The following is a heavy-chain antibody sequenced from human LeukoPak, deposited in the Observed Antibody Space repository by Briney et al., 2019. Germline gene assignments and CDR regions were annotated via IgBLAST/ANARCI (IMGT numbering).Heavy chain of an antibody. J-gene: IGHJ4*02. CDR3: ARDRYDFWSGYWFDY. CDR2: IYTSGST. V-gene: IGHV4-4*07. Sequence: SETLSLTCTVSGGSISSYYWSWIRQPAGKGLEWIGRIYTSGSTNYNPSLKSRVTMSVDTSKNQFSLKLSSVTAAGTAVYYCARDRYDFWSGYWFDYWGQGTLVTVSS. D-gene: IGHD3-3*01. CDR1: GGSISSYY.